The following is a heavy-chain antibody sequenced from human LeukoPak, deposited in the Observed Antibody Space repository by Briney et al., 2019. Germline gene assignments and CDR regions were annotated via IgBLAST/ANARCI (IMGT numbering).Heavy chain of an antibody. CDR3: ARVDPAVGAASGGPFDI. V-gene: IGHV5-51*01. J-gene: IGHJ3*02. D-gene: IGHD1-26*01. Sequence: GESLNISCKGSGYSFTRYWIGWVRPMPGKGLEWMGMIYPSDCDTRYSTSFQGQVTISADKSISTAYLQWSSVKASDTAMYYCARVDPAVGAASGGPFDIRGEGTIVTVSS. CDR2: IYPSDCDT. CDR1: GYSFTRYW.